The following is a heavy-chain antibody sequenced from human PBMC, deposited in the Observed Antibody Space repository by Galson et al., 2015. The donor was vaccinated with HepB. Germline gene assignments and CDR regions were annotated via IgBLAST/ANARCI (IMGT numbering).Heavy chain of an antibody. Sequence: PAKVPCKASGGTFSSDAISWVRQAPGQGLEWMGRIIPILGITNYAQKFQGRVTITADKSTSTAYMELSSLRSEDTAVYYCASSGHKEIAAAVWYYFDYWGQGTLVTVSS. CDR2: IIPILGIT. V-gene: IGHV1-69*04. J-gene: IGHJ4*02. D-gene: IGHD6-13*01. CDR3: ASSGHKEIAAAVWYYFDY. CDR1: GGTFSSDA.